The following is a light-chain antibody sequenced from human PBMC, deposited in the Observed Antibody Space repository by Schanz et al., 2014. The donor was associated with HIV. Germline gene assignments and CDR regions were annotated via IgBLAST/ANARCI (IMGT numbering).Light chain of an antibody. CDR3: QSYDSSLRASV. CDR1: SSSTGDNY. Sequence: QSVLTQPPSVSAAPGQKVTISCSGSSSSTGDNYVSWYHHLPGAAPKLLIYDNDKRPSGIPDRFSGSKSGTSATLAISRLQSEDEADYYCQSYDSSLRASVFGGGTKLTVL. J-gene: IGLJ3*02. V-gene: IGLV1-51*01. CDR2: DND.